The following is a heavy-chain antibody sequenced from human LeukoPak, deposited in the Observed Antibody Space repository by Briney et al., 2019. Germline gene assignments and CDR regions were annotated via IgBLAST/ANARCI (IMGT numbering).Heavy chain of an antibody. CDR3: VKEVATIGVPVFDY. Sequence: GGSLRLTCAASGFTFSSYAMSWVRQAPGKGLEWVSGIPDSGGGTYYTDSVKGRFTISRDNSKNTLYLQMDSLRGEDTAVYYCVKEVATIGVPVFDYWGQGTLVTVSS. CDR1: GFTFSSYA. D-gene: IGHD2-15*01. J-gene: IGHJ4*02. CDR2: IPDSGGGT. V-gene: IGHV3-23*01.